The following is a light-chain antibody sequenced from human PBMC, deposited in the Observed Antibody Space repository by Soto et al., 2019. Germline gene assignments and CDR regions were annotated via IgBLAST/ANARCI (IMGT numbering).Light chain of an antibody. Sequence: EIVLTQSPGTLSLSPGERATISCRASQSVSSSYLAWYQQKAGQAPRLLIYGASNRATGIPDRFSGSGSGTEFILTVSRLEPEDFAVYYCQHFGSSLTFGQGTKVESK. V-gene: IGKV3-20*01. CDR1: QSVSSSY. CDR2: GAS. CDR3: QHFGSSLT. J-gene: IGKJ1*01.